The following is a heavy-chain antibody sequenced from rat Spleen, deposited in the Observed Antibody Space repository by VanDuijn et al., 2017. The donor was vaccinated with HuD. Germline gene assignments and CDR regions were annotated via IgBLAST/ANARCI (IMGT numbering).Heavy chain of an antibody. V-gene: IGHV5-29*01. CDR2: VSYDGSST. CDR3: ARHRLYFDDGSYFHSRVMDA. D-gene: IGHD1-12*02. J-gene: IGHJ4*01. Sequence: EVQLVESGGGLVQPGRSLKLSCAASGFTFTNYGMAWVRQAPTKGLEWVATVSYDGSSTYYRDSVKGRCTISRDNSESTLYLQMDSLRSEDTATYYCARHRLYFDDGSYFHSRVMDAWGQGASVTVSS. CDR1: GFTFTNYG.